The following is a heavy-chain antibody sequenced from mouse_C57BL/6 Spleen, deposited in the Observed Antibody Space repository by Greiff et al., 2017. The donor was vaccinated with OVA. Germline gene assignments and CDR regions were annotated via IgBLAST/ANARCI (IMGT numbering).Heavy chain of an antibody. CDR3: ARRGDGYPYYFDY. V-gene: IGHV1-59*01. Sequence: VQLQQPGAELVRPGTSVKLSCKASGYTFTSYWMHWVKQRPGQGLEWIGVIDPSDSYTNYNQKFKGKATLTVDTSSSTAYMQLSSLTSEDSAVYYCARRGDGYPYYFDYWGQGTTLTVSS. D-gene: IGHD2-3*01. CDR1: GYTFTSYW. CDR2: IDPSDSYT. J-gene: IGHJ2*01.